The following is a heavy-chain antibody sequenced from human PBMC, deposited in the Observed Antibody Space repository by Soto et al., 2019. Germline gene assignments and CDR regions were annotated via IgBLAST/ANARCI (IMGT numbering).Heavy chain of an antibody. J-gene: IGHJ4*02. CDR2: IYPSDSHT. Sequence: GESLKISCKGSGYNFAGYWIAWGRQMAGKGLELMGIIYPSDSHTRYRPSFQGQITTSADKSISSGYLQRGSLRASDTAMYYCARGGVSTRTFDYWGQGTPVTVSS. CDR3: ARGGVSTRTFDY. V-gene: IGHV5-51*01. D-gene: IGHD3-3*01. CDR1: GYNFAGYW.